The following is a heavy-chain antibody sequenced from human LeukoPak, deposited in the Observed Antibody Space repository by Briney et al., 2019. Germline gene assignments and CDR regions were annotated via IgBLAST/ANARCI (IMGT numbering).Heavy chain of an antibody. V-gene: IGHV4-59*02. CDR1: GASVNRHY. D-gene: IGHD5-24*01. CDR3: TYTERWPAFDF. Sequence: PSETLSLTCTVSGASVNRHYWSWIRQPPGKELEWIGNFYYSDNSANTNYNPSLNSRVTISVDTSKNQFSLRLDSVTGADTAIYFCTYTERWPAFDFWGQGALVTVSS. CDR2: FYYSDNSANT. J-gene: IGHJ4*02.